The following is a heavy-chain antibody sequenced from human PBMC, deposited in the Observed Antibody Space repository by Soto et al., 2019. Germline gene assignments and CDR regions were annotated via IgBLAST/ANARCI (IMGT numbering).Heavy chain of an antibody. CDR3: ARGVTYYVSRSYYTRFLLDK. CDR2: IFYGGTT. J-gene: IGHJ4*02. Sequence: SETLSLTCSVSGDSMSSYYRTWIRHTPGKGLQWIGYIFYGGTTKYNPSLKSRVTISIDTSQSQFSLQLTSVTPADTAVYYCARGVTYYVSRSYYTRFLLDKWGQGTQVTGS. V-gene: IGHV4-59*08. D-gene: IGHD3-10*01. CDR1: GDSMSSYY.